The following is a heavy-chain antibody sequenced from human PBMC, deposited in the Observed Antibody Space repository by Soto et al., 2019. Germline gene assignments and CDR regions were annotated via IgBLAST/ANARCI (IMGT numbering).Heavy chain of an antibody. CDR2: ISGSGGST. Sequence: GGSLRVSCAASGFTFSSYAMSWVRQAPGKGLEWVSAISGSGGSTYYADSVKGRFTISRDNSKNTLYLQMNSLRAEDTAVYYCAKMIEGSSGWYYWYFDLWGRGPLVTVSS. J-gene: IGHJ2*01. CDR1: GFTFSSYA. D-gene: IGHD6-19*01. CDR3: AKMIEGSSGWYYWYFDL. V-gene: IGHV3-23*01.